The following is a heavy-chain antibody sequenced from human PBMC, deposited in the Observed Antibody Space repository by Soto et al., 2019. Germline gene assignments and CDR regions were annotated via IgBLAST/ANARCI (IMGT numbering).Heavy chain of an antibody. D-gene: IGHD2-15*01. CDR1: GFTFSSYA. V-gene: IGHV3-30-3*01. Sequence: QVQLVESGGGVVQPGRSLRLSCAASGFTFSSYAMHWVRQAPGKGLEWVAVISYDGSNKYYADSVKGRFTISRDNSKNTLYLQMNSLRAEDTAVYYCARDHGNAEFTTDWYFDLWGRGTLVTVSS. J-gene: IGHJ2*01. CDR2: ISYDGSNK. CDR3: ARDHGNAEFTTDWYFDL.